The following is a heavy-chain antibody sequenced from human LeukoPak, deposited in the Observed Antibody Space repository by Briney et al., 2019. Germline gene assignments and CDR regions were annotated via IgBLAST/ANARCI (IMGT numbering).Heavy chain of an antibody. CDR1: GFTFSSYG. CDR3: AAGWDWYYFDY. D-gene: IGHD1-26*01. Sequence: QPGRSLRLSCAASGFTFSSYGMHWVRQAPGKGLEWVAVIWYDGSNKYYADSVKGRFTISRDNSKNTLYLQMNSLRAEDTAVYYCAAGWDWYYFDYWGQGTLVTVSS. V-gene: IGHV3-33*01. J-gene: IGHJ4*02. CDR2: IWYDGSNK.